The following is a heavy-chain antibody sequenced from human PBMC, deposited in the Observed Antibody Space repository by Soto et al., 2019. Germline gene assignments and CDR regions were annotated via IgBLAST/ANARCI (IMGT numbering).Heavy chain of an antibody. CDR3: ARHPTYYYDSSGYYPTLDY. Sequence: PSETLSLTCTVSGGSISSSSYYWGWIRQPPGKGLEWIGSIYYSGSTYYNPSLKSRVTISVDTSKNQFSLKLSSVTAADTAVYYCARHPTYYYDSSGYYPTLDYWGQGTLVTVSS. CDR1: GGSISSSSYY. CDR2: IYYSGST. V-gene: IGHV4-39*01. J-gene: IGHJ4*02. D-gene: IGHD3-22*01.